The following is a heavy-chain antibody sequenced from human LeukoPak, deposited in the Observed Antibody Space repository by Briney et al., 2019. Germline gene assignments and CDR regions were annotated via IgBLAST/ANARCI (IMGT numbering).Heavy chain of an antibody. CDR1: GFTFSSYA. V-gene: IGHV3-30*04. Sequence: QPGRSLRLSCAASGFTFSSYAMHWVRQAPGKGLEWEAVISYDGSNKYYADSVKGRFTISRDNSKNTLYLQMNSLRAEDTAVYYCARMVPDYFDYWGQGTLVTVSS. CDR2: ISYDGSNK. J-gene: IGHJ4*02. D-gene: IGHD4/OR15-4a*01. CDR3: ARMVPDYFDY.